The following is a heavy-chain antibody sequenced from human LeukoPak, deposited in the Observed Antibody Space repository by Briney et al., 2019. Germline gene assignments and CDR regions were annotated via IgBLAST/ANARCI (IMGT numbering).Heavy chain of an antibody. CDR3: AKGSRVGVFGEFPVDL. V-gene: IGHV3-9*01. Sequence: GGSLRLSCAASGFTFDDYAMHWVRQAPGKGLEWVSGISWNSGSIGYADSVKGRFTISRDNAKNSLYLQMNGLRAEDTALYYCAKGSRVGVFGEFPVDLWGQGTLVTVSS. CDR1: GFTFDDYA. CDR2: ISWNSGSI. J-gene: IGHJ4*02. D-gene: IGHD3-10*02.